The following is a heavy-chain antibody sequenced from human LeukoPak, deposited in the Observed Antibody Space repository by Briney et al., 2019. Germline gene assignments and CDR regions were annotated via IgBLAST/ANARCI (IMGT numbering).Heavy chain of an antibody. V-gene: IGHV3-23*01. J-gene: IGHJ6*02. Sequence: HSGRSLRLSCAASGVTVSSYAMSWVRQAPGKGLEWVSAISGSGGSTYYADSVKGRFTVSRDNSKNTLYLQMNSLRAEDTAVYYCAKAWPYCSSTSCYQANYYGMDVWGQGTTVTVSS. D-gene: IGHD2-2*01. CDR2: ISGSGGST. CDR1: GVTVSSYA. CDR3: AKAWPYCSSTSCYQANYYGMDV.